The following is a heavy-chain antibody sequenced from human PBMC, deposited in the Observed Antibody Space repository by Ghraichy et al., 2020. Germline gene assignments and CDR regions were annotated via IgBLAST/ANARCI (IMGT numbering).Heavy chain of an antibody. D-gene: IGHD4-17*01. CDR2: ISSSSSTI. CDR1: GFTFSSYS. V-gene: IGHV3-48*02. Sequence: GGSLRLSCAASGFTFSSYSMNWVRQAPGKGLEWVSYISSSSSTIYYADSVKGRFTISRDNAKNSLYLQMNSLRDEDTAVYYCAREEDYGDNPDAFDIWGQGTMVTVSS. J-gene: IGHJ3*02. CDR3: AREEDYGDNPDAFDI.